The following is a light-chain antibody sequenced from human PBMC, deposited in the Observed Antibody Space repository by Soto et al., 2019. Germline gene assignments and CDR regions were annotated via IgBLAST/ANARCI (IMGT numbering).Light chain of an antibody. CDR1: QSVLYSSNNKNY. Sequence: DIVMTQSPDSLAVSLGESATINCKSSQSVLYSSNNKNYLAWYQQKPGQPPKLLIYWASTRETGVPDRFSGSGSGTDFTLTISSLQAEDVAVYYCQQYYSTLFLTFGGGTKVEIK. V-gene: IGKV4-1*01. CDR3: QQYYSTLFLT. J-gene: IGKJ4*01. CDR2: WAS.